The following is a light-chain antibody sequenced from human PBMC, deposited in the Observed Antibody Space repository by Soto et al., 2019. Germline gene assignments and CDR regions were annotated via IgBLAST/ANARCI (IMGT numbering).Light chain of an antibody. CDR3: FSSAGRYTWV. V-gene: IGLV2-11*01. J-gene: IGLJ3*02. CDR2: DVS. CDR1: SSDVGDYNY. Sequence: QSALTQPRSVSGSPGQSVTISCTGTSSDVGDYNYVSWYQQHPGKAPTLMIYDVSKRPSGVPDRFSGSKSGNTASLTISGLQSEHEAHYYFFSSAGRYTWVFGAGTKVTVL.